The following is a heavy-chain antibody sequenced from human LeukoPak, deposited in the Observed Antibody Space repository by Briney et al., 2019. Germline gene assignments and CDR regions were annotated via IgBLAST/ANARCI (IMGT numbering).Heavy chain of an antibody. V-gene: IGHV4-59*01. CDR2: IYYSGST. CDR1: GGSISSYY. Sequence: PSETLSLTCTVSGGSISSYYWSWIRQPPGKGLEWIGYIYYSGSTNYNPSLKSRVTISVDTSKNQFSLKLSSVTAADTAVYYCARERRWSPPYYYMDVWGKGTTVTVSS. CDR3: ARERRWSPPYYYMDV. J-gene: IGHJ6*03. D-gene: IGHD4-23*01.